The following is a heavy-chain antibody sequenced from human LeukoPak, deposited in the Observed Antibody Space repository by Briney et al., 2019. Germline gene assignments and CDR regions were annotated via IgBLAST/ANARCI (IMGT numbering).Heavy chain of an antibody. D-gene: IGHD3-10*01. V-gene: IGHV3-23*01. Sequence: GGSLRLSCAGSGFTFSSYAMSRVRQAPGNGLEWVSAISGSGGSTYYADSVKGRFTISRDNSKNTLYLQMNSLRAEDTAVYYCAKVWGVRGAYYFDYWGQGTLVTVSS. J-gene: IGHJ4*02. CDR3: AKVWGVRGAYYFDY. CDR2: ISGSGGST. CDR1: GFTFSSYA.